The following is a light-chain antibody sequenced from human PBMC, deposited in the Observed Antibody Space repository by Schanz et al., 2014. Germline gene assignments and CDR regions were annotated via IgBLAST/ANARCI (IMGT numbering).Light chain of an antibody. CDR3: QAWDSITPWGV. Sequence: SYELTQPPSVSVSPGQTASITCSGDRLGDKYACWYQQKPGQSPVLVIYQDSRRPSGIPERFSGSNSGNTATLTISGTQAMDEADYYCQAWDSITPWGVFGGGTKVTVL. CDR2: QDS. V-gene: IGLV3-1*01. J-gene: IGLJ2*01. CDR1: RLGDKY.